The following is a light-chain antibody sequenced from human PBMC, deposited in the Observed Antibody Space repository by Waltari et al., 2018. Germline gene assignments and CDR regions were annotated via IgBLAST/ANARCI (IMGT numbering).Light chain of an antibody. CDR3: QQRDTWPPT. CDR2: GAS. CDR1: QTIGGS. J-gene: IGKJ1*01. V-gene: IGKV3-11*01. Sequence: EIVLTQSPATLSFSPGDRATRACRASQTIGGSLALYQQKPGQSPSLLIYGASRRATGVPARFGGSGSGTDFTLTISSLEPEDFAVYFCQQRDTWPPTFGQGTKVDFK.